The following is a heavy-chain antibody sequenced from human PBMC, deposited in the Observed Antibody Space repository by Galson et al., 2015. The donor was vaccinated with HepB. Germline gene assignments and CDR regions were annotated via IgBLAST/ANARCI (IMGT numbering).Heavy chain of an antibody. J-gene: IGHJ4*02. D-gene: IGHD6-19*01. Sequence: SLRLSCAASGFTVSSNYMSWVRQAPGKGLEWVSVIYSGGSTYYADSVKGRFTISRDNSKNTLYLQMNSLRAEDTAVYYCAGRTPIAVAGTPFDYWGQGTLVTVSS. CDR2: IYSGGST. CDR3: AGRTPIAVAGTPFDY. V-gene: IGHV3-66*02. CDR1: GFTVSSNY.